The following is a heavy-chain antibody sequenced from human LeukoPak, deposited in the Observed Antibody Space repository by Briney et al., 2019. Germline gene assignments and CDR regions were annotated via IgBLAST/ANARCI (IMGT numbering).Heavy chain of an antibody. Sequence: SVKVSCKASGGTFSSYAISWVRQAPGQGLEWMGRIIPILGIANYAQKFQGRVTITADKSTSTAYMELSSLRSEDTAVYYCARGVGGPYYDFWSGYWFDPWGQGTLVTVSS. CDR1: GGTFSSYA. CDR2: IIPILGIA. J-gene: IGHJ5*02. D-gene: IGHD3-3*01. V-gene: IGHV1-69*04. CDR3: ARGVGGPYYDFWSGYWFDP.